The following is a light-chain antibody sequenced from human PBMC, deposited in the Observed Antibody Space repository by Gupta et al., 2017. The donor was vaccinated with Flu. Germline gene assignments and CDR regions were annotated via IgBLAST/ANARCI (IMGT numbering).Light chain of an antibody. J-gene: IGKJ1*01. CDR2: KAS. CDR1: QSISSW. CDR3: QQYGT. Sequence: DIQMTQSPSTLSASVGDRVTITCRASQSISSWLAWYQQKPGKAPKLLIYKASSLESGVPSRFSGSGSGTEVTLTISSLQPDDFATYYCQQYGTFGQGTKVEIK. V-gene: IGKV1-5*03.